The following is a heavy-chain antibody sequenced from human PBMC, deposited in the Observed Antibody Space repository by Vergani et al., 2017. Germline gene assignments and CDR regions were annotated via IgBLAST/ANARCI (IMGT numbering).Heavy chain of an antibody. CDR2: VSTGTKSQ. J-gene: IGHJ3*01. CDR3: AREYSSTSGRAFDF. V-gene: IGHV3-48*01. Sequence: EVQLLESGGGLVQPGGSLRLSCAASGFGFSTHTMTWVRQAPGKGLEWVSFVSTGTKSQSYAESVKGRFTISRDSAKNSLYLQMDSLRAEDTAVYYCAREYSSTSGRAFDFWGQGTKVTVSS. CDR1: GFGFSTHT. D-gene: IGHD2-2*01.